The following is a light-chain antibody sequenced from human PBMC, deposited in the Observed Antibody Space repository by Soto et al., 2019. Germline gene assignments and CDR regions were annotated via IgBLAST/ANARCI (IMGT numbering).Light chain of an antibody. CDR2: AAS. J-gene: IGKJ1*01. CDR1: QGISSY. CDR3: QQSYSTPET. V-gene: IGKV1-8*01. Sequence: AIRMTQSPSSLSASTGDIVTITFRASQGISSYLAWYQQKPGKAPKLLIYAASSLQSGVPSRFSGSGSGTDFTLTISSLQPEDFATYYCQQSYSTPETFGQGTKVDIK.